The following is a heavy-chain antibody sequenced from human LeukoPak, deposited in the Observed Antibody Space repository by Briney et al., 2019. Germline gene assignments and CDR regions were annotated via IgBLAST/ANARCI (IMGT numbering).Heavy chain of an antibody. CDR3: ARRPSLIAVTSYYYYYYMDL. D-gene: IGHD4-23*01. V-gene: IGHV1-69*13. Sequence: GASVKVSCKASGCTFSNYAISWVREAPGQGLEWMGGIIPIFGTANYAQKFQGRVTITADESTSTAYMELSSLRSEDTAVYYCARRPSLIAVTSYYYYYYMDLWGKGTTVTVSS. J-gene: IGHJ6*03. CDR2: IIPIFGTA. CDR1: GCTFSNYA.